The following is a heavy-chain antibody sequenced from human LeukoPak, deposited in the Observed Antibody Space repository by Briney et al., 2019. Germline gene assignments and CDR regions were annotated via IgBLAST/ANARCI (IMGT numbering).Heavy chain of an antibody. J-gene: IGHJ6*03. CDR1: GGSISSSSYY. Sequence: PSETLSLTCTVSGGSISSSSYYWGWIRQPPGKGLEWIGSIYYSGSTYYNPSLNSRVTISVDTSKNQFSLKLSSVTAADTAVYYCASGGNVRYYYYYMDVWGKGTTVTVSS. D-gene: IGHD4-23*01. V-gene: IGHV4-39*01. CDR3: ASGGNVRYYYYYMDV. CDR2: IYYSGST.